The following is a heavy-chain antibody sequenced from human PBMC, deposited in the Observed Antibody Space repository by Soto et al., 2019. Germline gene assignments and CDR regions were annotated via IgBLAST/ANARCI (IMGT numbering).Heavy chain of an antibody. V-gene: IGHV3-30-3*01. CDR3: AREMRPSAFDY. CDR1: GFTFSSCI. Sequence: QVQLVESGGGVVRPGRSLRLSCTASGFTFSSCIMHWVRQAPGKGLEWVALASFDQTYKSYTDSVKGRFTISRDDSRNTVYLQMNSLRPEDTAIYYCAREMRPSAFDYWGQGTLVTVSS. J-gene: IGHJ4*02. CDR2: ASFDQTYK.